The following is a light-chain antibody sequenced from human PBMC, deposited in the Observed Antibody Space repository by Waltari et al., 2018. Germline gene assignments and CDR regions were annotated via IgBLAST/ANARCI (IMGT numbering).Light chain of an antibody. V-gene: IGLV2-23*02. CDR3: SSYTYGGPWV. CDR1: SSDVGRYDL. J-gene: IGLJ2*01. CDR2: EVD. Sequence: SALTQPVSVSASPGQSITISCTGSSSDVGRYDLVAWYQQPPGKAPHLLIYEVDKRPSGVSYRFSGSKSGNAASLTISGLQAEDEAHYFCSSYTYGGPWVFGGGTLLTVL.